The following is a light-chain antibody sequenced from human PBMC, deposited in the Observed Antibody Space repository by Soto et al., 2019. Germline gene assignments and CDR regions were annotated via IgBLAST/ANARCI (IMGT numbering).Light chain of an antibody. V-gene: IGLV1-40*01. Sequence: QSVLTQPPSVSGAPGQRVTISCTGSSSNIGAGYDVHWYQQLPGTAPKLLIYGNINRPSGVPDRFSGSKSGTSASLAITGLQAEDEADYYCQSCDTSLSGSNVFGTGTKVTVL. J-gene: IGLJ1*01. CDR3: QSCDTSLSGSNV. CDR1: SSNIGAGYD. CDR2: GNI.